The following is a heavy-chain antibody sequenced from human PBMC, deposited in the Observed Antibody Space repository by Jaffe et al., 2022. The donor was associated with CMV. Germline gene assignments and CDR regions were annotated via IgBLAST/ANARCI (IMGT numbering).Heavy chain of an antibody. CDR2: ISGSGGST. Sequence: EVQLVESGGGLVQPGGSLRLSCAASGFTFSSYAMSWVRQAPGKGLEWVSAISGSGGSTYYADSVKGRFTISRDNSKNTLYLQMNSLRAEDTAVYYCAKKGVAGLDHYYYYYMDVWGKGTTVTVSS. J-gene: IGHJ6*03. CDR3: AKKGVAGLDHYYYYYMDV. CDR1: GFTFSSYA. V-gene: IGHV3-23*04. D-gene: IGHD6-19*01.